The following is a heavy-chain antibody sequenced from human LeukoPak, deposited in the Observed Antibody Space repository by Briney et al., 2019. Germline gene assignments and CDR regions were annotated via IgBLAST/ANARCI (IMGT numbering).Heavy chain of an antibody. Sequence: GGSLRLSCAASGFTFSSYWIHWIRQAPGKGLVWVSRINSDGYSISYADSVKGRFTISRDNAKNTLYLQMNSLRAEDTAVYYCARHGGGNYPVQYWGQGTLVTVSS. D-gene: IGHD3-10*02. CDR1: GFTFSSYW. V-gene: IGHV3-74*01. J-gene: IGHJ4*02. CDR2: INSDGYSI. CDR3: ARHGGGNYPVQY.